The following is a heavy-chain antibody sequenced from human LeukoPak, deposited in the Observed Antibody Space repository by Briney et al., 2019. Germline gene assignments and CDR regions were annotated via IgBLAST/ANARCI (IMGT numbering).Heavy chain of an antibody. Sequence: PSETLSLTCTVSGGSISSGGYHWSWIRQHPGKGLEWIGYIYYSGSTYYNPSLKSQVTISVDTSKNQFSLKLSSVTAADTAVYYCARGEYCSSTSCLYAFDIWGQGTMVTVSS. D-gene: IGHD2-2*01. CDR2: IYYSGST. V-gene: IGHV4-31*01. CDR1: GGSISSGGYH. CDR3: ARGEYCSSTSCLYAFDI. J-gene: IGHJ3*02.